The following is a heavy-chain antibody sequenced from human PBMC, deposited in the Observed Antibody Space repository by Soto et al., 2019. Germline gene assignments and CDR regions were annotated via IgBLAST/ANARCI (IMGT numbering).Heavy chain of an antibody. D-gene: IGHD3-10*01. CDR3: ARMQWFGNWFDP. CDR1: GFSLSTSGMC. V-gene: IGHV2-70*01. J-gene: IGHJ5*02. Sequence: SGPTLVNPTQTLTLTCTFSGFSLSTSGMCVSWIRQPPGKALEWLALIDWDDDKYYSTSLKTRLTISKDTSKNQVVLTMTNMEPVDTATYYCARMQWFGNWFDPWGQGTLVTVSS. CDR2: IDWDDDK.